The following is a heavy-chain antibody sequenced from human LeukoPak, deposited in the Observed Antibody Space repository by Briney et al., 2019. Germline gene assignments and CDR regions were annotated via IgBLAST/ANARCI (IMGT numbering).Heavy chain of an antibody. J-gene: IGHJ4*02. CDR3: ANPYSSSWTIFDY. V-gene: IGHV3-23*01. CDR1: GFTFSDHY. D-gene: IGHD6-13*01. CDR2: ISGSGGST. Sequence: QPGGSLRLSCAASGFTFSDHYMDWVRQAPGKGLEWVSAISGSGGSTYYADSVKGRFTISRDNSKNTLYLQMNSLRAEDTAVYYCANPYSSSWTIFDYWGQGTLVTVSS.